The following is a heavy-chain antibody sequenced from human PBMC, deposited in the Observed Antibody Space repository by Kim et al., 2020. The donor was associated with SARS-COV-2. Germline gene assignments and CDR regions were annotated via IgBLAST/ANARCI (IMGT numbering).Heavy chain of an antibody. V-gene: IGHV3-21*01. CDR3: ARDTAAGTVHFEY. D-gene: IGHD6-13*01. Sequence: GGSLRLSCAASGFTFSSYSMNWVRQAPGKGLEWVSSISSSSSYIYYADSVKGRFTISRDNAKNSLYLQMNSLRAEDTAVYYCARDTAAGTVHFEYRGQGTLVTASS. CDR2: ISSSSSYI. J-gene: IGHJ4*02. CDR1: GFTFSSYS.